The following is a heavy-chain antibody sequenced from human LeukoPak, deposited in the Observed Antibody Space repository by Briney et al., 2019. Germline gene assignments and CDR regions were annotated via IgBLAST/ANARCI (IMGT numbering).Heavy chain of an antibody. CDR2: IYYSGST. CDR3: ARRTYSSGWYDY. D-gene: IGHD6-19*01. J-gene: IGHJ4*02. Sequence: SETLSLTYTVSGGSISSSSYYWGWIRQPPGKGLEWIGSIYYSGSTYYNPSLKSRVTISVDTSKNQFSLKLSSVTAADTAVYYCARRTYSSGWYDYWGQGTLVTVSS. V-gene: IGHV4-39*01. CDR1: GGSISSSSYY.